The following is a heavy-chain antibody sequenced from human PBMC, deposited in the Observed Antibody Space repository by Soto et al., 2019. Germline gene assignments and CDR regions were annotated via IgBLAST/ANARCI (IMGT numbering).Heavy chain of an antibody. CDR1: GLSFDKYD. Sequence: DVQLLESGGGLVQPGGSLKLSCVVSGLSFDKYDKICLRQAPGKGQEWVSGITGSGRSIQYTASVKGRFTISRDNSKNTVYLQMDYLRAEDTAMYYCAKDDVSGDGLWLVSDWGQGTPVTVS. J-gene: IGHJ4*02. CDR2: ITGSGRSI. D-gene: IGHD2-21*02. CDR3: AKDDVSGDGLWLVSD. V-gene: IGHV3-23*01.